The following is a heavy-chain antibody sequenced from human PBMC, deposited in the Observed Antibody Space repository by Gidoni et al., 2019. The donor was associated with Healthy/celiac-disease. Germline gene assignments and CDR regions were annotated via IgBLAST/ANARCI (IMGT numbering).Heavy chain of an antibody. Sequence: EVQLVESGGGLVQPGGSLRLSCAASGFTFSSYWMSWVRQAPGKGLEWMANIKQDGSEKYYVDSVKGRFTISRDNAKNSLYLQMNSLRAEDTVVYYCATRSSGYDEYYYYYYGMDVWGQGTTVTVSS. CDR2: IKQDGSEK. D-gene: IGHD5-12*01. CDR1: GFTFSSYW. J-gene: IGHJ6*02. CDR3: ATRSSGYDEYYYYYYGMDV. V-gene: IGHV3-7*03.